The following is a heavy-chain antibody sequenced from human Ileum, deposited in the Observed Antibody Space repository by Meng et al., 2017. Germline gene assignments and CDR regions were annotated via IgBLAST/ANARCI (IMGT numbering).Heavy chain of an antibody. V-gene: IGHV4-30-4*01. CDR2: IYSSGRT. J-gene: IGHJ4*02. CDR3: AKATYLGSGYYFDY. CDR1: GDSINRGDHY. Sequence: QVQLQESGPGRVKPAQTQALTGAVSGDSINRGDHYWTWIRQPPGKGPEWMGYIYSSGRTYYTPSLKGRLTISADTSQSTFSLKLNSVTATDTAVYFCAKATYLGSGYYFDYWGQGALVTVSS. D-gene: IGHD3-10*01.